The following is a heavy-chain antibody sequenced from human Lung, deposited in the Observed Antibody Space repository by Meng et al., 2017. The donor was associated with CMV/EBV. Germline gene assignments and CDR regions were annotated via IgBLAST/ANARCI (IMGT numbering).Heavy chain of an antibody. D-gene: IGHD6-13*01. CDR2: ISYDGSNK. CDR3: ARDADSSSFSPESARGYYYFGMDV. Sequence: GESXKISCAASGFTFSNYGMHWVRQAPGKGLEWVAFISYDGSNKYYADSVKGRFTISRDNSKNTLYLQMNSLRAEDTAVYYCARDADSSSFSPESARGYYYFGMDVWGQGXTVTVSS. CDR1: GFTFSNYG. V-gene: IGHV3-30*19. J-gene: IGHJ6*02.